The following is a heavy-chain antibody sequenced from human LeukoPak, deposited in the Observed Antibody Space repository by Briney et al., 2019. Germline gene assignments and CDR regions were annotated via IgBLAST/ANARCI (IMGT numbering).Heavy chain of an antibody. J-gene: IGHJ4*02. CDR1: GGTFSSYA. Sequence: ASVKVSCKASGGTFSSYAISWVRQAPGQGLEWMGGIIPIFGTADYAQKFQGRVTITAGESTSTAYMELSSLRSEDTAVYYCGGLYCSSTSCYTGRISYWGQGTLVTVSS. CDR3: GGLYCSSTSCYTGRISY. D-gene: IGHD2-2*02. V-gene: IGHV1-69*13. CDR2: IIPIFGTA.